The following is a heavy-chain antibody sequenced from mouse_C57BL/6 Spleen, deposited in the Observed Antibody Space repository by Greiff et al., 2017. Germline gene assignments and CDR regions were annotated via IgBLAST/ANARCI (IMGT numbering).Heavy chain of an antibody. V-gene: IGHV1-18*01. Sequence: VQLQQSGPELVKPGASVKIPCTASGYTFTDYNMDWVKQSHGKSLEWIGDITPNNGGTIYNQQFKGKATLTVAKSSSTAYMELRSLTSEDTAVYYCARGTPYYAMDYWGQGTSVTVSS. CDR1: GYTFTDYN. CDR3: ARGTPYYAMDY. CDR2: ITPNNGGT. D-gene: IGHD3-3*01. J-gene: IGHJ4*01.